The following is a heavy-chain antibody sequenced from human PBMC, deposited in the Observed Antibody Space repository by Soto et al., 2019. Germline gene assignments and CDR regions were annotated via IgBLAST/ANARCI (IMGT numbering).Heavy chain of an antibody. J-gene: IGHJ5*02. CDR2: IYYSGST. D-gene: IGHD6-19*01. Sequence: SETLSLTCTVSGGSISSYYWSWIRQPPGKGLEWIGYIYYSGSTNYNPSLKSRVTISVDTSKNQFSLKLSSVTAADTAVYYCAGWESNWFDPWGQGTLVTVSS. CDR3: AGWESNWFDP. V-gene: IGHV4-59*01. CDR1: GGSISSYY.